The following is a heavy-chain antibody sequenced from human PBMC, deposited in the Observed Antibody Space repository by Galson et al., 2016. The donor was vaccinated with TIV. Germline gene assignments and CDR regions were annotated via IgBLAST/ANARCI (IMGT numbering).Heavy chain of an antibody. V-gene: IGHV3-66*02. CDR1: GFNVSINY. J-gene: IGHJ6*02. Sequence: SLRLSCAASGFNVSINYMTWVRQAPGKGLDWVSIITSDGSTNYADSVNGRFTISRDKSKNALFLEMNNLRVDDTAVYYCARDRRYCGNECFLYYYYGMDVWGRGTTVTVSS. D-gene: IGHD2-21*01. CDR2: ITSDGST. CDR3: ARDRRYCGNECFLYYYYGMDV.